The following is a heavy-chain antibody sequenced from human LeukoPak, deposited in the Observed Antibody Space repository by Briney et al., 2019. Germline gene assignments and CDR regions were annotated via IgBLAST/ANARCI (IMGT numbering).Heavy chain of an antibody. CDR1: GYTFTSYG. J-gene: IGHJ4*02. V-gene: IGHV1-18*01. Sequence: ASVKVSCKASGYTFTSYGISWVRQAPGQGLEWLGWISAYNGNTNYAQKLQGRVTMTTDTSTSTAYMELRSLRSDDTAVYYCARSFRRWPYFDYWGQGTLVIVSS. CDR2: ISAYNGNT. D-gene: IGHD4-23*01. CDR3: ARSFRRWPYFDY.